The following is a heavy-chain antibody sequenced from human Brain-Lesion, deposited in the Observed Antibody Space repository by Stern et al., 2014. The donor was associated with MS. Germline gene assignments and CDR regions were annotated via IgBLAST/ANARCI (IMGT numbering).Heavy chain of an antibody. D-gene: IGHD2-15*01. Sequence: QVQLQESGPGLVKPSETLSLTCTVAGGSVSSTSYAWAWIRQPPGQGLEWIGTIYYSGNTYYSPSLKRRLTITIDTSKNQLYPPLSAVTAADTAVYYCAGEEDIRYCSGGSCTGNWFDPWGQGTLVTVSS. CDR1: GGSVSSTSYA. V-gene: IGHV4-39*01. CDR3: AGEEDIRYCSGGSCTGNWFDP. CDR2: IYYSGNT. J-gene: IGHJ5*02.